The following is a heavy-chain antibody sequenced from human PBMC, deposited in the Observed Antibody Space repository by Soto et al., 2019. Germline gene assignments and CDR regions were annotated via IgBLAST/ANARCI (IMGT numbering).Heavy chain of an antibody. CDR3: AASIFYYGMDV. V-gene: IGHV5-51*01. Sequence: GESLKISCKGSGYTFTNYWIGWVRQMPGKGLEWMGIIYPGDSDTKYNPSFQGQVTISADKSITTTYLQWSNLKASDTAIYYCAASIFYYGMDVWGQGTTVTVSS. J-gene: IGHJ6*02. CDR1: GYTFTNYW. CDR2: IYPGDSDT.